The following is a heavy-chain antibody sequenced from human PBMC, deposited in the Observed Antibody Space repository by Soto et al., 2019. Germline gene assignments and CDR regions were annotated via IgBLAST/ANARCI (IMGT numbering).Heavy chain of an antibody. D-gene: IGHD3-22*01. CDR3: ARDAYDSNGGYFDY. Sequence: GGSLRLACGAAGFSFTSYAMGWVSQAPGKGLEWVSSIRGRGSGTYYADSVKGRFTISRDNSKNTLFLQMNSLRAEDTAIYYCARDAYDSNGGYFDYWGQGTLVTVSS. CDR2: IRGRGSGT. J-gene: IGHJ4*02. CDR1: GFSFTSYA. V-gene: IGHV3-23*01.